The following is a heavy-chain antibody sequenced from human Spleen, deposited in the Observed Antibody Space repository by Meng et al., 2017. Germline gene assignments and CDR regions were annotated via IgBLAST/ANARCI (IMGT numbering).Heavy chain of an antibody. CDR3: ASWIYSCGWQ. CDR2: IYHGGDT. Sequence: QVQLQESGPGLVKPSQTLALTCVVSGGSISSIDWWSWVRQPPGKGLEWIGEIYHGGDTNYNPSLKSRVTIAIDKSKNQFSLKLSSVTAADTAVYYCASWIYSCGWQWGQGALVTVSS. J-gene: IGHJ4*02. CDR1: GGSISSIDW. V-gene: IGHV4/OR15-8*02. D-gene: IGHD6-19*01.